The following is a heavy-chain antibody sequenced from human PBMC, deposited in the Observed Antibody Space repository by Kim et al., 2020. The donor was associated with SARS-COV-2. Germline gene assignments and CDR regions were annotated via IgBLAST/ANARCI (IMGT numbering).Heavy chain of an antibody. CDR1: GFTFSSYA. CDR3: ARSGSGSYLYYFDY. J-gene: IGHJ4*02. V-gene: IGHV3-30*04. CDR2: ISYDGSNK. Sequence: GGSLRLSCAASGFTFSSYAMHWVRQAPGKGLEWVAVISYDGSNKYYADSVKGRFTISRDNSKNTLYLQMNSLRAEDTAVYYCARSGSGSYLYYFDYWGQGPLVTVSS. D-gene: IGHD3-10*01.